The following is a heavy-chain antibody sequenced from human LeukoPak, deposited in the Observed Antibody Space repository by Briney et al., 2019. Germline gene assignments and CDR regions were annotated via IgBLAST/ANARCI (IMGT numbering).Heavy chain of an antibody. J-gene: IGHJ1*01. CDR3: AKIPRAQDYFQH. CDR2: ISSSGGGT. CDR1: GFTFSSYA. Sequence: GGSLRLSCAASGFTFSSYAMSWVRQAPGKGLEWVSAISSSGGGTYYADSVKGRFTISRDNSKNTLYLQMNSLRAEDTAVYYCAKIPRAQDYFQHWGQGTLVTVSS. D-gene: IGHD2-2*02. V-gene: IGHV3-23*01.